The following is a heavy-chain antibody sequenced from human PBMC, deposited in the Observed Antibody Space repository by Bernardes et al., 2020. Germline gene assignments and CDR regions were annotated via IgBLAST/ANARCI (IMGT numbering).Heavy chain of an antibody. CDR3: AVGGDLSEGDY. V-gene: IGHV4-4*02. CDR1: GGSISSSNW. Sequence: SETPSLTCAVSGGSISSSNWWSWVRQPPGKGLEWIGEIFHSGITNYNPSLRSRVTIAVDKSKNQFSLKLSSVTAADTAVYYCAVGGDLSEGDYWGQGTLVTVSS. J-gene: IGHJ4*02. D-gene: IGHD3-10*01. CDR2: IFHSGIT.